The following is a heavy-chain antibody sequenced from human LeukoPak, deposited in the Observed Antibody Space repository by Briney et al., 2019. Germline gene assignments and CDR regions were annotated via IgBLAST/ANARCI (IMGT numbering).Heavy chain of an antibody. D-gene: IGHD2-2*01. CDR1: GGSFSGYY. Sequence: SETLSLTCAVYGGSFSGYYWRWIRQPPGKGLEWIGEINHGGSTNSNPSLKSRVTISVDTSKNQFSLKLSSVTAADTAVYYIARKGYCSSTSCYSNGAARRPNWFDPWGQGTLVTVSS. CDR3: ARKGYCSSTSCYSNGAARRPNWFDP. CDR2: INHGGST. J-gene: IGHJ5*02. V-gene: IGHV4-34*01.